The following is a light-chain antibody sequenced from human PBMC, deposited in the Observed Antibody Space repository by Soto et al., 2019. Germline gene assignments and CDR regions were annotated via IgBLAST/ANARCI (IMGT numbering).Light chain of an antibody. CDR3: QQYGSSRWT. Sequence: EIVLTQSPGTLSLSPGERATLSCRASQSISSNYLAWYQQKPGQAPRLLIYGASSRATDIPDRFSGSGSGTDFTLTISRLGPEDFAVYYCQQYGSSRWTFGQGTKVEIK. J-gene: IGKJ1*01. CDR2: GAS. CDR1: QSISSNY. V-gene: IGKV3-20*01.